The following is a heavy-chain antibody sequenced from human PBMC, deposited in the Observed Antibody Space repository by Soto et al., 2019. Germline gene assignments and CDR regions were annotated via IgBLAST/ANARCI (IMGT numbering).Heavy chain of an antibody. D-gene: IGHD3-9*01. V-gene: IGHV1-46*03. CDR3: ASGGDILTGYYPGTYFDY. Sequence: ASVKVSCKASGYTFTSYYMHWVRQAPGQGLEWMGIINPSGGSTSYAQKFQGRVTMTRDTSTSTVYMELSSLRSEDTAVYYCASGGDILTGYYPGTYFDYWGQGTLVTVSS. CDR2: INPSGGST. J-gene: IGHJ4*02. CDR1: GYTFTSYY.